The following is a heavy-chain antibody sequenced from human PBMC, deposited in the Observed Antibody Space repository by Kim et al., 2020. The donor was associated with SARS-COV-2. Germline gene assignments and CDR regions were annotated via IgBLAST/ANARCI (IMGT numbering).Heavy chain of an antibody. J-gene: IGHJ6*02. CDR1: GYSFTSYW. Sequence: GESLKISCKGSGYSFTSYWIGWVRQMPGKGLEWMGIIYPGDSDTRYSPSFQGQVTISADKSISTAYLQLSSLKASDTAMYYCARRGGYCSSTSCPEEEYYYYGMDVCGQGTTVTVSS. D-gene: IGHD2-2*01. CDR3: ARRGGYCSSTSCPEEEYYYYGMDV. V-gene: IGHV5-51*01. CDR2: IYPGDSDT.